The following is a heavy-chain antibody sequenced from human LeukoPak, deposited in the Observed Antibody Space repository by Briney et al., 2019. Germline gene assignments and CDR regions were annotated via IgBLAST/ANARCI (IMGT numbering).Heavy chain of an antibody. CDR2: IYYSGST. V-gene: IGHV4-39*07. J-gene: IGHJ4*02. CDR3: ARRGGSGEYDY. CDR1: GGSISSSSYY. Sequence: SETLSLTCTVSGGSISSSSYYWGWIRQPPGKGLEWIGSIYYSGSTYYNPSLKSRVTISVDTSKNQFSLKLNSVTAADTAVYYCARRGGSGEYDYWGQGTLVTVSS. D-gene: IGHD3-10*01.